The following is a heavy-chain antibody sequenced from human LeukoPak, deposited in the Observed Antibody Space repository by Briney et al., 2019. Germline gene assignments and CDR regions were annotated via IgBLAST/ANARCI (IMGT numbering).Heavy chain of an antibody. Sequence: PSETLSLTCTVSGGSMSNSYWTWIRQSPGKGLEWIALIYYNGAIDYNPSLWSLVTISIDTSRNQFSLSLRSVTAADTAVYYCAKDIGQINGRGWFDPWGQGTLVTVSS. CDR1: GGSMSNSY. CDR3: AKDIGQINGRGWFDP. J-gene: IGHJ5*02. V-gene: IGHV4-59*01. D-gene: IGHD2-8*01. CDR2: IYYNGAI.